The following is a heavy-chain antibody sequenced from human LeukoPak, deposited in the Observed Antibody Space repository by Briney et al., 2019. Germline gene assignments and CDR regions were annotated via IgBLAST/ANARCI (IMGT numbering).Heavy chain of an antibody. V-gene: IGHV4-39*07. CDR3: ARDKQQLVSYYYYYYMDV. CDR2: IYYRGST. D-gene: IGHD6-13*01. Sequence: PSETLSLTCTVSGGSISSTIYYWGWIRQPPGKGLEWIGSIYYRGSTYYNPSLKSRVTMSVDTSKNQLSLKLSSVTAADTAVYYCARDKQQLVSYYYYYYMDVWGKGTTVTISS. J-gene: IGHJ6*03. CDR1: GGSISSTIYY.